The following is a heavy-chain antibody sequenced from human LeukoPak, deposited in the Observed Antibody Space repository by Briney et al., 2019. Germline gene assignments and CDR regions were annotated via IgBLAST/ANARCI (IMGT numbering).Heavy chain of an antibody. J-gene: IGHJ4*02. CDR1: GGSFSDYF. CDR3: ARGEDGTGDYRPTYFDS. D-gene: IGHD4-17*01. CDR2: INHGGGT. V-gene: IGHV4-34*01. Sequence: PSETLSLTCAVYGGSFSDYFWNWIRQPPGKGLEWIGEINHGGGTRYNPSLKSRATISVDTSKKQFSLNLPSVTAADTAVYYCARGEDGTGDYRPTYFDSWGQGTLVTVSS.